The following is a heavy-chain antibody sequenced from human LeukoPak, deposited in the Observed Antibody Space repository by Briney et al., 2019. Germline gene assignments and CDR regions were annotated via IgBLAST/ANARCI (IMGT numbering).Heavy chain of an antibody. Sequence: GRCLRPSCAASGFTFNYTWMSSVRQAPGRGREWVATVKKHGSEKLTMDSVKGRFPISRTSTRTSLYLQLNRLGAEATAVYDCARVGIGYLASYHFDYWGQGTLVTVSS. CDR2: VKKHGSEK. D-gene: IGHD5-12*01. CDR3: ARVGIGYLASYHFDY. J-gene: IGHJ4*02. CDR1: GFTFNYTW. V-gene: IGHV3-7*01.